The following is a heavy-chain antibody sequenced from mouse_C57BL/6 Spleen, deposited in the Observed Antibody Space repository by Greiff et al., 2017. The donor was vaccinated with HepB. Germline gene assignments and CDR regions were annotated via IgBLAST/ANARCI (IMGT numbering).Heavy chain of an antibody. J-gene: IGHJ2*01. CDR1: GYTFTSYW. CDR2: IYPSDSET. D-gene: IGHD1-1*01. V-gene: IGHV1-61*01. Sequence: QVQLQQPGAELARPGSSVKLSCKASGYTFTSYWMDWVKQRPGQGLEWIGNIYPSDSETHYNQKFKDKATLTVDKSSSTAYMQLSSLTSEDSAVYYCASLFTTVVAPWGQGTTLTVSS. CDR3: ASLFTTVVAP.